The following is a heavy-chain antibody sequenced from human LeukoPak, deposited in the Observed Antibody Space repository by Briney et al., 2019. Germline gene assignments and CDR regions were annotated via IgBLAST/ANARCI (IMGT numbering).Heavy chain of an antibody. Sequence: SETLSLTCTVSGGSMDLSYWSWIRQPPGKGLEWIGFIYSSGSTNYNPSLKSRVTISVDTSKNQFSLNLTSVTAADTALYYCARPMSPRPPRAFDIWGRGTMVTVSS. CDR1: GGSMDLSY. D-gene: IGHD3-10*02. CDR2: IYSSGST. CDR3: ARPMSPRPPRAFDI. J-gene: IGHJ3*02. V-gene: IGHV4-59*01.